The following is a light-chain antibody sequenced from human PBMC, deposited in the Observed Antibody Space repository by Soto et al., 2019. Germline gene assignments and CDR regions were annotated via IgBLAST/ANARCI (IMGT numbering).Light chain of an antibody. Sequence: QSALTQPASVSGSPGQSITISCTGTSSDVGGYNYVTWYQQHPGKAPKLMIYEVSNRTSGVSNRFSGSKSGNTASLTISGLQDDDEAAYYCSAYTSRSIDYVFGTGTKLTVL. V-gene: IGLV2-14*01. CDR1: SSDVGGYNY. CDR3: SAYTSRSIDYV. CDR2: EVS. J-gene: IGLJ1*01.